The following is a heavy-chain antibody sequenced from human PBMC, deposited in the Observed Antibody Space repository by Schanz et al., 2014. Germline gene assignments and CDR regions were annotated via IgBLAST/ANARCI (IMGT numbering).Heavy chain of an antibody. J-gene: IGHJ4*02. CDR1: EFSFSSFG. D-gene: IGHD3-9*01. CDR3: AKRNHDMQSLPLDY. CDR2: ITGSGAT. V-gene: IGHV3-23*04. Sequence: EVQVVESGGGLVQPRGSLRLSCAASEFSFSSFGMNWVRQAPGKGLEWVSIITGSGATYYADSVKGRFTISRDNSKNTLYLQMNSLSAEDTAVYYCAKRNHDMQSLPLDYWGQGTLVIVSS.